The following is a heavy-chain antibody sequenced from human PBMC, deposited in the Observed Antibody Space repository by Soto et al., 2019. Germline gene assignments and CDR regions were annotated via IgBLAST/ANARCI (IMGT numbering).Heavy chain of an antibody. V-gene: IGHV3-23*01. CDR2: ISGSGGST. Sequence: PGGSLRLSCAASGFTFSSYAMSWVRQAPGKGLEWVSAISGSGGSTYYADSVKGRFTISRDNSKNTLYLQMNSLRAEDTAVYYCAKDIAYSSGWCPDYWGQGTLVTVSS. CDR1: GFTFSSYA. D-gene: IGHD6-19*01. CDR3: AKDIAYSSGWCPDY. J-gene: IGHJ4*02.